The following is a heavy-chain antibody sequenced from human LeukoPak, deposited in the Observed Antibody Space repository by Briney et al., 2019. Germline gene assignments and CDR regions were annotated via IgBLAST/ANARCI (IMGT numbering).Heavy chain of an antibody. Sequence: GGSLRLSCAASGFTFSSYWMHWVRQAPGKGLVWVSRINSDGSSTNYADPVKGRFTISRDNAKNTLYLQMNSLRAEDTAVYYCAREDSGGWSPGFDYWGQGTLVTVSS. J-gene: IGHJ4*02. CDR1: GFTFSSYW. CDR2: INSDGSST. V-gene: IGHV3-74*01. D-gene: IGHD3-3*01. CDR3: AREDSGGWSPGFDY.